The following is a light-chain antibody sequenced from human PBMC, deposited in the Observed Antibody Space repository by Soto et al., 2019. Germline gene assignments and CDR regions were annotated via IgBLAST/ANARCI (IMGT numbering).Light chain of an antibody. J-gene: IGKJ5*01. CDR2: LAS. Sequence: DFVITHSPLSLSVTRLYPASISCRPSQSILYSSGNTYLDWYLQKPGQSPQLLIYLASNRASGVPDRFSGSGSGRDFTLRISRVEAEDVGFYYCMQALQTPITFGQGTRLEIK. CDR1: QSILYSSGNTY. CDR3: MQALQTPIT. V-gene: IGKV2-28*01.